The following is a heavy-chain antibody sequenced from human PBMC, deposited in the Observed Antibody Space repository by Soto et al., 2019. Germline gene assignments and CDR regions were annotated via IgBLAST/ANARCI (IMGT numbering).Heavy chain of an antibody. CDR3: ARHYQDLGPFDY. V-gene: IGHV4-59*08. CDR1: GGSISSYY. CDR2: IYYSGST. Sequence: SETLSLTCTVSGGSISSYYWSWIRQPPGKGLEWIGYIYYSGSTNYNPSLKSRVTISVDTSKNQFSLKLSSVTAADTAVYYCARHYQDLGPFDYWGQGTLVTVSS. D-gene: IGHD2-15*01. J-gene: IGHJ4*02.